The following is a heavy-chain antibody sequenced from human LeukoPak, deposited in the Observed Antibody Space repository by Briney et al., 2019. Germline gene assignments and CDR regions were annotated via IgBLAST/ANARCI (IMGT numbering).Heavy chain of an antibody. V-gene: IGHV1-2*02. CDR3: ARDGSIAARPDYYYMDV. Sequence: GASVKVSCKASGYTFTGYYMHWVRQAPGQGLEWMGWINPNSGGTNYAQKFQGRVTMTKDTSISTAYMELSRLRSDDTAVYYCARDGSIAARPDYYYMDVWGKGTTVTVSS. D-gene: IGHD6-6*01. CDR1: GYTFTGYY. CDR2: INPNSGGT. J-gene: IGHJ6*03.